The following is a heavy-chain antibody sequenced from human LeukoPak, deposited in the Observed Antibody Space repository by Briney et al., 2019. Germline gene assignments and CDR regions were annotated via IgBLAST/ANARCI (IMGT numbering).Heavy chain of an antibody. Sequence: GRSLRLSCAASGFTFDDYAMHWVRHAPGKGLEWVSGISWNSGSIGYADSVKGRFTISRDNAKNSLYLQMNSLRAEDTALYYCVSRGYWGQGTLSPSPQ. V-gene: IGHV3-9*01. D-gene: IGHD3-10*01. CDR2: ISWNSGSI. J-gene: IGHJ4*02. CDR3: VSRGY. CDR1: GFTFDDYA.